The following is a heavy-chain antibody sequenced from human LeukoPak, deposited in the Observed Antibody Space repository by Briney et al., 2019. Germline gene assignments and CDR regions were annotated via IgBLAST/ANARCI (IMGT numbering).Heavy chain of an antibody. V-gene: IGHV1-69*04. CDR1: GGTFSSCA. Sequence: ASVKVSCKASGGTFSSCAISWVRQAPGQGLEWMGRIIPILGIANYAQKFQGRVTITADKSTSTAYMELSSLRSEDTAVYYCARSPQGNWFDPWGQGTLVTVSS. CDR3: ARSPQGNWFDP. CDR2: IIPILGIA. J-gene: IGHJ5*02.